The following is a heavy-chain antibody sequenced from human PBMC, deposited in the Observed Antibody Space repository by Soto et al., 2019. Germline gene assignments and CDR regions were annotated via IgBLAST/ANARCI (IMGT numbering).Heavy chain of an antibody. D-gene: IGHD2-2*01. Sequence: ASVKVSCKASGYTFTSYGISWVRQAPGQGLEWMGWISAYNGNTNYAQKLQGRVTMTTDTPTSTAYMELRSLRSDDTAVYYCARAGVASAAPLLWYYAMDVWCPGTTVT. CDR3: ARAGVASAAPLLWYYAMDV. CDR2: ISAYNGNT. V-gene: IGHV1-18*01. J-gene: IGHJ6*02. CDR1: GYTFTSYG.